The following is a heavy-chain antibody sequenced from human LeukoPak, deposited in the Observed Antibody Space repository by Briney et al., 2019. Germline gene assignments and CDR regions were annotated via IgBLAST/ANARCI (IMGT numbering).Heavy chain of an antibody. J-gene: IGHJ1*01. V-gene: IGHV3-23*01. D-gene: IGHD2-21*02. CDR1: GFTFRRFA. CDR3: AKEAYCGGDCYPNYFQH. Sequence: PGGSLRLSCAASGFTFRRFAMDWARQAPGKGLEWVSTISGDGGATYYADSVKGRFTISRDNSKNTLYLQMNSLRAEDTAVYYCAKEAYCGGDCYPNYFQHWGQGTLVTVSS. CDR2: ISGDGGAT.